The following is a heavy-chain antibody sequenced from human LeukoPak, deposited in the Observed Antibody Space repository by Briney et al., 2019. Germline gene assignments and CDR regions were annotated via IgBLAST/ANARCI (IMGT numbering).Heavy chain of an antibody. J-gene: IGHJ4*02. CDR2: IYYTGST. Sequence: SETLSLTCTVSGGSFSSSSYYWAWIRQPPGKGLEWIGSIYYTGSTYYNPSLKSRVTISVDTSKSQFSLKLGSVTAADTALYYCARLLAGTTFDYWGQGTLVTVSS. CDR1: GGSFSSSSYY. D-gene: IGHD6-19*01. CDR3: ARLLAGTTFDY. V-gene: IGHV4-39*01.